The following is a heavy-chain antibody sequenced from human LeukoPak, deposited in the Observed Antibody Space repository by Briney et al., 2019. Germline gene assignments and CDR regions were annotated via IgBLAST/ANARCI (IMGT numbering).Heavy chain of an antibody. Sequence: PSETLSLTCTVSGGSISSSSYYWGWIRQPPGKGLEWIGSIYYSGSTYYNPSLKSRVTISVDTSKNQFSLKLSSVTAADTAVYYCARGKTTVTRPGSFYYYYYYMDVWGKGTTVTVSS. CDR3: ARGKTTVTRPGSFYYYYYYMDV. CDR1: GGSISSSSYY. J-gene: IGHJ6*03. D-gene: IGHD4-17*01. V-gene: IGHV4-39*07. CDR2: IYYSGST.